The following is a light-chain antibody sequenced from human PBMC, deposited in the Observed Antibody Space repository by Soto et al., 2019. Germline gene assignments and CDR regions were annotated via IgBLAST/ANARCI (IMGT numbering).Light chain of an antibody. CDR2: DAY. V-gene: IGKV3-11*01. CDR1: QSVSSY. J-gene: IGKJ5*01. CDR3: QPRSNLPLT. Sequence: ELVLTQSPDTLSLCPGARATLFFRASQSVSSYFAWYQQKPGQDPNLLIYDAYNRATGITARFSGSGSGTDFTLTISSLEPEDFAVYYCQPRSNLPLTVGSGTRLEIK.